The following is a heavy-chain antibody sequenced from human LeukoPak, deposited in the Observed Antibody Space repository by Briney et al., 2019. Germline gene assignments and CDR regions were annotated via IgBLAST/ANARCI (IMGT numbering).Heavy chain of an antibody. V-gene: IGHV4-31*03. CDR3: ARSYGYFDY. CDR2: IHHSRST. D-gene: IGHD3-16*01. CDR1: GGSISSGGYY. J-gene: IGHJ4*02. Sequence: NSSETLSLTCTVSGGSISSGGYYWSWIRQHPGKGLEWIGYIHHSRSTYNNPSLKSRVTISVDTSKNQFSLKLNSVTAADTAVYYCARSYGYFDYWGQGTLVTVSS.